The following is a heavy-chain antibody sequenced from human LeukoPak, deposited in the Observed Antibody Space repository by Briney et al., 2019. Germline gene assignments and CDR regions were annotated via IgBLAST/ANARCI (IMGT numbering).Heavy chain of an antibody. CDR3: ARDSSGFTMVRGVTPHDY. D-gene: IGHD3-10*01. CDR1: GFIFSSYA. CDR2: ISSSSSYI. Sequence: PGGSLRLSCAASGFIFSSYAISWVRQAPGKGLEWVSSISSSSSYIYYADSVKGRFTISRDNAKNSLYLQMNSLRAEDTAVYYCARDSSGFTMVRGVTPHDYWGQGTLVTVSS. V-gene: IGHV3-21*01. J-gene: IGHJ4*02.